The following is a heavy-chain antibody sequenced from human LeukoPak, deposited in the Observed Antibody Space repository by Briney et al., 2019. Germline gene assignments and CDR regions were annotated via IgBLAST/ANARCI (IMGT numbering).Heavy chain of an antibody. CDR3: AKRSAESSGYFDY. CDR1: GLTFTDVG. Sequence: GGSLRLSCAVSGLTFTDVGMTWVRQAPGKGLEWVSAITGSGAFTDYADSVQGRFTISRDNSKNTLYLQMNSLRAEDTAVYYCAKRSAESSGYFDYWGQGTLVTVSS. CDR2: ITGSGAFT. D-gene: IGHD6-19*01. J-gene: IGHJ4*02. V-gene: IGHV3-23*01.